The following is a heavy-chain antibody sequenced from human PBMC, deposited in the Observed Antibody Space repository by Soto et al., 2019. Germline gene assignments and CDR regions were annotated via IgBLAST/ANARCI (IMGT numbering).Heavy chain of an antibody. CDR2: IYYSGST. D-gene: IGHD3-3*01. J-gene: IGHJ3*02. Sequence: QVQLQESGPGLVKPSQTLSLTCTVSGGSISSGGYYWSWIRQHPGKGLEWIGYIYYSGSTYYNPSLKNRVTISVDTSKNQFSLKLSSVTAADTAVYYCARGGIFGVVINAFDIWGQGTMVTVSS. CDR3: ARGGIFGVVINAFDI. V-gene: IGHV4-31*03. CDR1: GGSISSGGYY.